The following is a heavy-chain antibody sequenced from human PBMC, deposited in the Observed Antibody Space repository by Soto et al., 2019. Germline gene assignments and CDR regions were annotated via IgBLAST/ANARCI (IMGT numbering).Heavy chain of an antibody. CDR2: IYYSGST. J-gene: IGHJ4*02. CDR1: GGSISSGGYY. D-gene: IGHD2-2*01. Sequence: SETLSLTCTVSGGSISSGGYYRSWIRQHPGKGLEWIGYIYYSGSTYYNPSLKSRVTISVDTSKNQFSLKLSSVTAADTAVYYCARARGVVVPAAQLDYWGQGTLVTVSS. V-gene: IGHV4-31*03. CDR3: ARARGVVVPAAQLDY.